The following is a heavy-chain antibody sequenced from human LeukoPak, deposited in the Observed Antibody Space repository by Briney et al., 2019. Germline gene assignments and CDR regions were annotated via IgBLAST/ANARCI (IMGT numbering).Heavy chain of an antibody. Sequence: HPGGSLRLSCAASGITFGNNWMHWVRQGPGKGLVWISRINSDGGGAIYADFVKGRFTVSRDNAKNTLYLQMNSLRAEDTAVYYCARDVPHNWFDTWGQGTLVTVSS. J-gene: IGHJ5*02. CDR3: ARDVPHNWFDT. CDR1: GITFGNNW. V-gene: IGHV3-74*01. CDR2: INSDGGGA.